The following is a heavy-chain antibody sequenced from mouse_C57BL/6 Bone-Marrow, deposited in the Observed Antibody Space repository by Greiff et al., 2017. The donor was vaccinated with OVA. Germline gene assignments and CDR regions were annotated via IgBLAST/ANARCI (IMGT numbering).Heavy chain of an antibody. J-gene: IGHJ4*01. D-gene: IGHD1-3*01. CDR2: ISDGGSYT. CDR3: ARASSCYDAMDY. CDR1: GFTFSSYA. Sequence: EVKLMESGGGLVKPGGSLKLSCAASGFTFSSYAMSWVRQTPEKRLEWVATISDGGSYTYYPDNVKGRFTISRDNAKNNLYLQMSHLKSEDTAMYYCARASSCYDAMDYWGQGTSVTVSS. V-gene: IGHV5-4*03.